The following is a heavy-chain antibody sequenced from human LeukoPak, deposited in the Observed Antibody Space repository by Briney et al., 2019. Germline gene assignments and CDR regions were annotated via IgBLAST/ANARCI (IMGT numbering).Heavy chain of an antibody. J-gene: IGHJ4*02. V-gene: IGHV3-21*01. CDR2: ISSSSSYI. Sequence: GGSLRLSCAASGFTFSSYSMNWVRQAPGKGLEWVSSISSSSSYIYYADSVKGRFTISRDNAKNSLYLQMNSLRAEGTAVYYCARSITMIELDYWGQGTLVTVSS. CDR1: GFTFSSYS. CDR3: ARSITMIELDY. D-gene: IGHD3-22*01.